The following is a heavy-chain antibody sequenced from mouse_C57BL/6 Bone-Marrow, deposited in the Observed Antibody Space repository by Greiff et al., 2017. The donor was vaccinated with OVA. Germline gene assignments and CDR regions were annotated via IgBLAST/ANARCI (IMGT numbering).Heavy chain of an antibody. Sequence: QVQLQQSGAELVRPGASVKLSCKASGYTFTDYYINWVKQRPGQGLEWIARIYPGSGNTYYNEKFKGKATLTAEKSSSTAYMQLSSLTSEDSAVYVCARDSNFYWYFDVWGTGTTVTVSS. CDR1: GYTFTDYY. CDR2: IYPGSGNT. J-gene: IGHJ1*03. V-gene: IGHV1-76*01. D-gene: IGHD2-5*01. CDR3: ARDSNFYWYFDV.